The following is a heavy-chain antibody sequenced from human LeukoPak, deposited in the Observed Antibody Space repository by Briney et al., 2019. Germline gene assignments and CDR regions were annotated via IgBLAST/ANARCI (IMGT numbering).Heavy chain of an antibody. V-gene: IGHV4-59*01. Sequence: SETLSLTCTVSGGSISSYYWSWIRQPPGKGLEWIGYIYYSGSTNFNPSLKSRVTISVDTSKNQFSLKLSSVTAADTAVYDCARVSSGNFDYWGQGTLVTVSS. J-gene: IGHJ4*02. CDR2: IYYSGST. CDR3: ARVSSGNFDY. D-gene: IGHD3-10*01. CDR1: GGSISSYY.